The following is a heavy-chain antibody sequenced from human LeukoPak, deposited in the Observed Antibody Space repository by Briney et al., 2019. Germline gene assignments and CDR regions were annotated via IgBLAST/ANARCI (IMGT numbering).Heavy chain of an antibody. V-gene: IGHV3-64*01. CDR3: ARDFGLTGKVDY. D-gene: IGHD1-20*01. CDR1: GFTFSRYA. Sequence: GGSLRLSCAPSGFTFSRYATHWVRQAPGKGLESVSAISSNGGSTYYANSVKGRFTISRDNSKNTLYLQMGSLRAEDLAVYYCARDFGLTGKVDYWGQGTLVTVSS. CDR2: ISSNGGST. J-gene: IGHJ4*02.